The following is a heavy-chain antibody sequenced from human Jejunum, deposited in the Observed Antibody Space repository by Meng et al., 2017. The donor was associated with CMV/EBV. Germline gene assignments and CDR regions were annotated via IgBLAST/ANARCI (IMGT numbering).Heavy chain of an antibody. J-gene: IGHJ4*02. D-gene: IGHD6-19*01. CDR1: GGTFDRYT. Sequence: QVQLVQSGAEVKEPGSSVKVSCRASGGTFDRYTITWVRQAPGQGLEWMGKIIPILGKADSAQKFKGRVTITRDTSTSAVYMELSSLKSEDTAVYYCTRGGGGSGGRFDYWGQGTLVTVSS. CDR3: TRGGGGSGGRFDY. V-gene: IGHV1-69*08. CDR2: IIPILGKA.